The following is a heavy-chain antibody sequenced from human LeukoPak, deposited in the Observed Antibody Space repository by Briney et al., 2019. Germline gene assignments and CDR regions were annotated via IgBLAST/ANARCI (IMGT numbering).Heavy chain of an antibody. V-gene: IGHV3-23*01. Sequence: GGSLRLSCAASGFTFSSYAMSWVRQAPGKGLEWVSAISGSGGSTYYADSVKGRLTISRDNSKITLYLQMNSLRAEDTAVYYCAKEFGGYDTIDYWGQGTLVTVSS. J-gene: IGHJ4*02. CDR2: ISGSGGST. D-gene: IGHD5-12*01. CDR3: AKEFGGYDTIDY. CDR1: GFTFSSYA.